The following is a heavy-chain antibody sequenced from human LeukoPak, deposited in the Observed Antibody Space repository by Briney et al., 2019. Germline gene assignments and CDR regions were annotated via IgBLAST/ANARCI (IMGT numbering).Heavy chain of an antibody. CDR2: TSGSGSSI. J-gene: IGHJ4*02. Sequence: PGGSLRLSCAASGFTFSNYAMSWVRQAPGKGLEWVSGTSGSGSSIYYADSVKGRFTISRDNSKNTLYMQMNSLRAEDTAAYYCAREEEAYSESPIDYWGQGTLVTVSS. D-gene: IGHD1-26*01. CDR3: AREEEAYSESPIDY. V-gene: IGHV3-23*01. CDR1: GFTFSNYA.